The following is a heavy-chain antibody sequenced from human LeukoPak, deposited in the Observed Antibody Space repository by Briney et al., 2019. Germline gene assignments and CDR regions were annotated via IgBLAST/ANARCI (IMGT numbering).Heavy chain of an antibody. V-gene: IGHV3-64*01. CDR1: GFTFSSYA. D-gene: IGHD4-11*01. CDR2: ISSNGGST. Sequence: PGGSLRLSCAASGFTFSSYAMHWVRQAPGKGLEYVSAISSNGGSTYYANSVKGRFTISRDNSKNTLYLQMGGLRAEDMAVYYCARADYKGWFDPWGQGTLVTVSS. CDR3: ARADYKGWFDP. J-gene: IGHJ5*02.